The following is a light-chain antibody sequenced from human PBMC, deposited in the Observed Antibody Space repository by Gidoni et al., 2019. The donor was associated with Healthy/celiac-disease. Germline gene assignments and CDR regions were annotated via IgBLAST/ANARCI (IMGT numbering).Light chain of an antibody. CDR1: QSVLYISNNKNY. CDR3: QQYYSTPFT. Sequence: DIVMTPSPDSLAVSLGERATINCKSSQSVLYISNNKNYLAWYQQKPGQPPKLLIYWASTRESGVPDRFSGSGSGTDFTLTISSLQAEDVAVYYCQQYYSTPFTFGPGTKVDIK. V-gene: IGKV4-1*01. J-gene: IGKJ3*01. CDR2: WAS.